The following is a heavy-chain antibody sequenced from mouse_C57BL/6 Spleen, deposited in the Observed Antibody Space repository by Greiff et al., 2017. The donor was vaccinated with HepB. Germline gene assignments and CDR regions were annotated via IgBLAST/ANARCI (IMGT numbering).Heavy chain of an antibody. CDR1: GFSLTSYG. CDR3: AKSYYGSSYYFDY. V-gene: IGHV2-5*01. D-gene: IGHD1-1*01. CDR2: IWRGGST. J-gene: IGHJ2*01. Sequence: QVQLQQSGPGLVQPSQSLSITCTVSGFSLTSYGVHWVRQSPGKGLEWLGVIWRGGSTDYNAAFMSRLSITKDNSKSQVFFKMNSLQADDTAIYYWAKSYYGSSYYFDYWGQGTTLTVSS.